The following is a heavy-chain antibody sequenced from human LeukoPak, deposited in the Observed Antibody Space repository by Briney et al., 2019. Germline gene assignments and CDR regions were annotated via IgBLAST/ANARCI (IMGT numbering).Heavy chain of an antibody. D-gene: IGHD3-22*01. J-gene: IGHJ4*02. CDR2: ISGSGGST. V-gene: IGHV3-23*01. CDR3: AKDYYYDSSGYLAGSRGFDY. CDR1: GFTFSSYA. Sequence: GGSLRLSCAASGFTFSSYAMSWVRQAPGKGLEWVSAISGSGGSTYYADSVKGRFTISRDNSKNTLYLQMNSLRAEDPAVYYCAKDYYYDSSGYLAGSRGFDYWGQGTLVTVSS.